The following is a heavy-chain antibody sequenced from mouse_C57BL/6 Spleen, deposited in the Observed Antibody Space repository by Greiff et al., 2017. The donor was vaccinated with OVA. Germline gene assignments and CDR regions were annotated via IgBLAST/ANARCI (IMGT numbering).Heavy chain of an antibody. CDR2: ISSGSSTI. CDR1: GFTFSDYG. Sequence: EVHLVESGGGLVKPGGSLKLSCAASGFTFSDYGMHWVRQAPEKGLEWVAYISSGSSTIYSADTVKGRFTISRDNATNTLFLQLTSLRSEDTAMYYCARSLTGTSWYFDVWGTGTTVTVSS. V-gene: IGHV5-17*01. D-gene: IGHD4-1*01. J-gene: IGHJ1*03. CDR3: ARSLTGTSWYFDV.